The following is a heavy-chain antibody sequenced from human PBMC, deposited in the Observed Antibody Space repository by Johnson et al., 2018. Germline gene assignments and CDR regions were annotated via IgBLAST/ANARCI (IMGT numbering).Heavy chain of an antibody. D-gene: IGHD6-19*01. CDR1: GFTISSYG. CDR3: AKERSVSGTGSDY. V-gene: IGHV3-33*06. J-gene: IGHJ4*02. CDR2: IWYDESIK. Sequence: QVQLVQSGGGVVQPGRSLRLSCAVSGFTISSYGMHWVRQAPGKGLEWVAVIWYDESIKFYADSVKGRFTISRDNSKHTLYLQMNSLRSEDTAVYYCAKERSVSGTGSDYWGQGTLVTVSS.